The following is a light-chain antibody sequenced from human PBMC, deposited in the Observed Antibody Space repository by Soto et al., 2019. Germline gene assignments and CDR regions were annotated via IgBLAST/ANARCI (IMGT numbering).Light chain of an antibody. V-gene: IGKV1-8*01. CDR1: QGISSY. CDR3: QQYYSYPFT. Sequence: AIRMTQSPSSFSASTGDRVTITCRASQGISSYLAWYQQKPGKAPKLLIYAASTLQSGVPSRFSGSGSVTNFTLTIGCLQSEDFATYYCQQYYSYPFTCGPGTKVDIK. J-gene: IGKJ3*01. CDR2: AAS.